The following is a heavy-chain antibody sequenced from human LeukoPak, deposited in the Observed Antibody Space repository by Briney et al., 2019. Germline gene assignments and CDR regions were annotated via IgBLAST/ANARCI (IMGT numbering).Heavy chain of an antibody. V-gene: IGHV3-69-1*01. D-gene: IGHD3-22*01. CDR2: MNRDPI. CDR1: GFTFIGTS. CDR3: ARDTYFYDTSGYYINDL. Sequence: PGGSLRVSCAASGFTFIGTSMNWVRQAPGKGLEWVASMNRDPIYYADSVKGRFTISRDNAKNSVYLQMNSLRAEDTAVYFCARDTYFYDTSGYYINDLWGQGTLVTVSS. J-gene: IGHJ5*02.